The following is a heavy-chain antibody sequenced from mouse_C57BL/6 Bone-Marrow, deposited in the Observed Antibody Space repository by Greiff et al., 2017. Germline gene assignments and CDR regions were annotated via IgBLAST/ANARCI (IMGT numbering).Heavy chain of an antibody. Sequence: QVQLQQPGAELVKPGASVKLSCKASGYTFTSYWMHWVKQRPGQGLEWIGMIHPNSGSTNYNEKFKSKATLTVDKSSSTAYMQLSSLTSEDSAVYDGARPRRGGYFDVWGTGTTVTVSS. CDR2: IHPNSGST. V-gene: IGHV1-64*01. J-gene: IGHJ1*03. CDR1: GYTFTSYW. CDR3: ARPRRGGYFDV.